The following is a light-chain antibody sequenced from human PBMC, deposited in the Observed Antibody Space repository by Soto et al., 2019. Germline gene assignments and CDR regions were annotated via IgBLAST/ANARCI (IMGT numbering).Light chain of an antibody. CDR2: GAS. CDR1: QSISSK. V-gene: IGKV3-15*01. CDR3: QQYDKWPPT. Sequence: EIVMTQSPATLSVFPAERATLSCRASQSISSKLAWYQQRPGQAPRLLIYGASTRATGVPVRFRGSGSGTEFTLTISGLQSEDFAVYCCQQYDKWPPTFGGGTKVESK. J-gene: IGKJ4*01.